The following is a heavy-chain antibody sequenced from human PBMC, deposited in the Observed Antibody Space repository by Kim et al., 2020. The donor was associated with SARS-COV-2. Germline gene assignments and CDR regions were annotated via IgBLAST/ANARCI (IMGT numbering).Heavy chain of an antibody. V-gene: IGHV3-74*01. D-gene: IGHD2-15*01. CDR1: GFTFSRYW. J-gene: IGHJ1*01. CDR3: IRGGLVDATVAAT. Sequence: GGSLRLSCAASGFTFSRYWMHWVRQAPGKGLVWVSHINTDGTNTNYADSVKGRFTVSRDNAMNALYLQMNSLRAEDTAVYYCIRGGLVDATVAATWGQGT. CDR2: INTDGTNT.